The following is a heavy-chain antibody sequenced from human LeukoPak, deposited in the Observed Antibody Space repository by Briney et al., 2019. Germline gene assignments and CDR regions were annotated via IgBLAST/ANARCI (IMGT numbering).Heavy chain of an antibody. J-gene: IGHJ4*02. D-gene: IGHD5-18*01. CDR2: ISSSSSTI. CDR3: AKDFFAGGYSYGPFDY. Sequence: GGSLRLSCAASGFTFSSYSMNWVRQAPGKGLEWVSYISSSSSTIYYADSVKGRFTISRDNAKNTLYLQMNSLRAEDTAVYYCAKDFFAGGYSYGPFDYWGQGTLVTVSS. CDR1: GFTFSSYS. V-gene: IGHV3-48*04.